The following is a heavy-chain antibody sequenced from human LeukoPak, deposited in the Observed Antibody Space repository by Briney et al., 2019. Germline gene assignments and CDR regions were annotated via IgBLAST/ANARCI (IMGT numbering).Heavy chain of an antibody. Sequence: PGGSLRLFCAASGFNFRGYAMSWVRQAPGKGLEWVSAISGSGARAHYAESVRGRFTISRDNSQNTLHLQMNSLRAEDTAVYYCAKEVVLGETNYYYYGMDVWGQGTTVTVSS. V-gene: IGHV3-23*01. CDR2: ISGSGARA. J-gene: IGHJ6*02. CDR3: AKEVVLGETNYYYYGMDV. CDR1: GFNFRGYA. D-gene: IGHD1-26*01.